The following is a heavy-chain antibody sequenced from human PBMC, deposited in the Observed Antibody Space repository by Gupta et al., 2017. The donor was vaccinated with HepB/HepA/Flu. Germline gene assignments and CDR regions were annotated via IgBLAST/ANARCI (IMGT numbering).Heavy chain of an antibody. CDR2: IIPSFGTA. V-gene: IGHV1-69*01. D-gene: IGHD3-3*01. J-gene: IGHJ6*03. CDR1: GVTFSSYA. Sequence: QVQLVQSGAEVKKPGSSVKVSCKASGVTFSSYAISWVRQPPGQGLEWMGGIIPSFGTANYAQKFQGRVTITADESTSTAYMELSSLRSEDTAVYYCARGKTYYDFWSGYYLEETYYYYMDVWGKGTTVTVSS. CDR3: ARGKTYYDFWSGYYLEETYYYYMDV.